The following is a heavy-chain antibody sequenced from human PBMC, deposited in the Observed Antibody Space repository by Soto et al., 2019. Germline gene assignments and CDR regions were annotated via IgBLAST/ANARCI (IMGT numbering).Heavy chain of an antibody. V-gene: IGHV4-31*03. CDR3: AREDANSGYDQAAFDI. CDR2: IYYGGST. Sequence: QVQLQESGPGLVKPSQTLSLTCSVSGGSISSGGYYWSWIRQHPGKGLEWIGYIYYGGSTYYNPSLQSRVTRSVDPSKNQFSLKLSSVTAADTAVDYCAREDANSGYDQAAFDIGGQGTMVTVSS. J-gene: IGHJ3*02. D-gene: IGHD5-12*01. CDR1: GGSISSGGYY.